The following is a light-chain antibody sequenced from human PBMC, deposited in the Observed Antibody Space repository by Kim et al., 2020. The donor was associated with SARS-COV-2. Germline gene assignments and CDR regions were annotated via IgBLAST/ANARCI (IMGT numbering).Light chain of an antibody. J-gene: IGLJ3*02. Sequence: SGSPGQTASITCSGDDLGDKYTCWYQQKPGQSPLLVIYQDDRRPSGIPVRFSGSNSGNTATLTISGTQAMDEADYYCQTWDGITAVFGGGTQLTVL. CDR3: QTWDGITAV. CDR1: DLGDKY. V-gene: IGLV3-1*01. CDR2: QDD.